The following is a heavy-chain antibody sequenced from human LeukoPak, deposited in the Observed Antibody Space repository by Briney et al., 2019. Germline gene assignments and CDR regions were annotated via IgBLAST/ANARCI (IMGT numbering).Heavy chain of an antibody. J-gene: IGHJ3*02. CDR2: IYYSGNT. Sequence: PSQALTLTCTVSGGSISSGGYYWSWIRQHPGKGLEWIGYIYYSGNTYYNPSLKSRVTISVDRSKNQFSLKLSSVTAADTAVYYCARDLVSGMAPYAFDIWGQGTMVTVSS. D-gene: IGHD1-14*01. CDR1: GGSISSGGYY. CDR3: ARDLVSGMAPYAFDI. V-gene: IGHV4-31*03.